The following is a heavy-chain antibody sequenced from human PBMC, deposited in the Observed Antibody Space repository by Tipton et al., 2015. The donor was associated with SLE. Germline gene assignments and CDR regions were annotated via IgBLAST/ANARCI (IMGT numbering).Heavy chain of an antibody. CDR2: ISGSGGST. J-gene: IGHJ6*02. Sequence: SLRLSCAASGFTFSSYAMHWVRQAPGKGLEWVSAISGSGGSTYYADSVKGRFTISRDNSKNTLYLQMNSLRAEDTAVYYCAKDTRITISQVGVWGQGTTVTVSS. D-gene: IGHD3-3*01. V-gene: IGHV3-23*01. CDR1: GFTFSSYA. CDR3: AKDTRITISQVGV.